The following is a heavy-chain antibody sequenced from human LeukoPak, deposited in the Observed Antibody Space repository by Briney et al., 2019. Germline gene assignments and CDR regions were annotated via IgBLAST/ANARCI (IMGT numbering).Heavy chain of an antibody. V-gene: IGHV1-18*01. Sequence: ASVKVSCKASGYTFTSYGISWVRQAPGQGLEWMGWISAYNGNTNYAQKLQGRVTMTTDTSTSTAYMELRSLRSDDTAVYYCASVRIFRKTLYGIDVWGQGTTVTVSS. CDR3: ASVRIFRKTLYGIDV. J-gene: IGHJ6*02. CDR1: GYTFTSYG. D-gene: IGHD3-3*01. CDR2: ISAYNGNT.